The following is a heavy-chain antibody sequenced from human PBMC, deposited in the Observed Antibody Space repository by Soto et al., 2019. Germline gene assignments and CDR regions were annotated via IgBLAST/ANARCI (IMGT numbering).Heavy chain of an antibody. D-gene: IGHD3-22*01. V-gene: IGHV5-51*01. J-gene: IGHJ4*02. Sequence: GESLKISCKGSGYSFTSYWIGWVRQMPGKGLEWMGIIYPGDSDTRYSPSFQGQVTISADKSISTAYLQWGSLKASDTAMYYCARQGADYYDSSLRDYFDYWGQGTLVTVSS. CDR2: IYPGDSDT. CDR3: ARQGADYYDSSLRDYFDY. CDR1: GYSFTSYW.